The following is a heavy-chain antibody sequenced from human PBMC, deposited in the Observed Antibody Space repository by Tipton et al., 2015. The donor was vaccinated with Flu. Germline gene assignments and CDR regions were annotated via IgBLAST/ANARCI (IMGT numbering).Heavy chain of an antibody. CDR3: ARGKGYCSGGSCYSVWNAFDI. V-gene: IGHV3-7*01. CDR1: GFTFSSYW. CDR2: IKQDGGEK. D-gene: IGHD2-15*01. Sequence: SLRLSCAASGFTFSSYWMSWVRQAPGKGLEWVANIKQDGGEKYYVDSVKGRFTISRDNAKNSLYLQMNSLRAEDTAVYYCARGKGYCSGGSCYSVWNAFDIWGQGTMVTVSS. J-gene: IGHJ3*02.